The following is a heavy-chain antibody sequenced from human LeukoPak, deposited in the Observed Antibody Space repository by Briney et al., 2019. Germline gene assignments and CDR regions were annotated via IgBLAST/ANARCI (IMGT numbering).Heavy chain of an antibody. CDR1: GGSLSSSSYY. CDR2: IYYSGST. D-gene: IGHD3-22*01. V-gene: IGHV4-39*07. CDR3: ARERGPNYDSSGYYT. Sequence: SETLSLTCTVSGGSLSSSSYYWVWIRQPPGKGLEWIGSIYYSGSTYYNPSLKSRVTISVDTSKNQFSLKLSSVTAADTAVYYCARERGPNYDSSGYYTWGQGTLVTVSS. J-gene: IGHJ4*02.